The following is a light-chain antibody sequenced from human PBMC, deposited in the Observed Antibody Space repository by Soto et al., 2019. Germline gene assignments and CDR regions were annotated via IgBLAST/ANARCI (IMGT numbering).Light chain of an antibody. CDR1: QNINNY. CDR2: KAS. V-gene: IGKV1-5*03. CDR3: QHYNSYSEA. J-gene: IGKJ1*01. Sequence: DIPMTQSPSSLSASVGDRVTITCQASQNINNYLNWYQQKPGKAPKLLIYKASTLKSGVPSRFSGSGSGTEFTLTISSLQPDDFATYYCQHYNSYSEAFGQGTKVDI.